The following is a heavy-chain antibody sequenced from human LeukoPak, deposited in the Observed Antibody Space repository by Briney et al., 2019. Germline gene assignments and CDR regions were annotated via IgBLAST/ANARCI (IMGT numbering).Heavy chain of an antibody. D-gene: IGHD3-10*01. CDR1: GFTFSSYA. J-gene: IGHJ4*02. CDR2: ISGSGGST. V-gene: IGHV3-23*01. Sequence: PGGSLRLSCAASGFTFSSYAMSWVRQAPGKGLEWVSAISGSGGSTYSADSLKGRFTISRDNSKNTLYLQMNSLRVEDTAVYYCAKGARSSGSSYFDHWGQGTLVTVSS. CDR3: AKGARSSGSSYFDH.